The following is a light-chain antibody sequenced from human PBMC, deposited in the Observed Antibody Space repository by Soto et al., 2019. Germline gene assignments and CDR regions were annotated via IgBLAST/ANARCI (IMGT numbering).Light chain of an antibody. CDR3: QQYGSSPWT. V-gene: IGKV3-20*01. CDR2: GAS. Sequence: EIVLTQSPGTLSLSPGERATLSCRASQSVSSSYLAWYQQKPGQAPRLLIYGASSMATGIPDSFSGSGSGTDFTLTISRLEPEDFAVYYCQQYGSSPWTFGQGTKVEIK. J-gene: IGKJ1*01. CDR1: QSVSSSY.